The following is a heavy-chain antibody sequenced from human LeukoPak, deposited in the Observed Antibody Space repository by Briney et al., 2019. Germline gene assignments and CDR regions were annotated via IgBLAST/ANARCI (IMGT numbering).Heavy chain of an antibody. V-gene: IGHV3-20*04. CDR3: ARDKAHRYYYDSSGYYYDAFDI. CDR1: GFTFDDYG. J-gene: IGHJ3*02. Sequence: GGSLRLSCAASGFTFDDYGMSWVRQAPGKGLEWVSGINWNGGSTGYADSVKGRFTISRGNAKNSLYLQMNSLRDEDTALYYCARDKAHRYYYDSSGYYYDAFDIWGQGTMVTVSS. CDR2: INWNGGST. D-gene: IGHD3-22*01.